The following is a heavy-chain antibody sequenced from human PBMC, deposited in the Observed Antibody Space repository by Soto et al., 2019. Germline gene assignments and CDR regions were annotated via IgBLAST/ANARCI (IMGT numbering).Heavy chain of an antibody. Sequence: QVQLVESGGGVVQPGRSLRLSCAASGFTFSSYAMHWVRQAPGKGLEWVAVISYDGSNKYYADSVKGRFTISRDNSKNTLYLQMNSLRAEDTAVYYCARDFQSDPLWFGEFHNWFDPWGQGTLVTVSS. CDR3: ARDFQSDPLWFGEFHNWFDP. CDR2: ISYDGSNK. D-gene: IGHD3-10*01. CDR1: GFTFSSYA. V-gene: IGHV3-30-3*01. J-gene: IGHJ5*02.